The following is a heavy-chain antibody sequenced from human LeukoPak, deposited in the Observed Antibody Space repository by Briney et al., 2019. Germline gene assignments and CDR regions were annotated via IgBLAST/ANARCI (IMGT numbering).Heavy chain of an antibody. V-gene: IGHV4-59*01. Sequence: PSETLSLTCTVSGGSISSYYWSWIRQPPGKGLEWIGYIYYGGSTNYNPSLKSRVTISVDTSKNQFPLKLSSVTAADTAVYYCARADPLAAAHYWGQGTLVTVSS. J-gene: IGHJ4*02. CDR2: IYYGGST. D-gene: IGHD6-13*01. CDR3: ARADPLAAAHY. CDR1: GGSISSYY.